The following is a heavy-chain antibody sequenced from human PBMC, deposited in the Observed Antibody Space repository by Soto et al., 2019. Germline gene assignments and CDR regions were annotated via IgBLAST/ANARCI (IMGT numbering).Heavy chain of an antibody. D-gene: IGHD1-20*01. V-gene: IGHV3-74*01. J-gene: IGHJ4*02. CDR2: INSDRSST. CDR1: GFTFSSYW. Sequence: GGSLRLSCAASGFTFSSYWMHWVRQAPGKGLVWVSRINSDRSSTSYADSVKGRFTISRDNAKNTLYLQMNSLRAEDTAVYYCAREGMYNWNLDYWGQGTLVTVSS. CDR3: AREGMYNWNLDY.